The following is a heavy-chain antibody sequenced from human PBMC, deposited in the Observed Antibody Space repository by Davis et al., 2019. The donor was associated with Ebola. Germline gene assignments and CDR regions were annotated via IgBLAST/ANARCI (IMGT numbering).Heavy chain of an antibody. V-gene: IGHV4-61*01. CDR1: GGSISNTSYY. J-gene: IGHJ3*02. Sequence: PSETLSLTCAVSGGSISNTSYYWSWIRQPPGKGLEWIGYIYYSGSTNYNPSLKSRVTISVDTSKNQFSLKLSSVTAADTAVYYCARSPGATDAFDIWGQGTMVTVSS. CDR3: ARSPGATDAFDI. CDR2: IYYSGST. D-gene: IGHD1-26*01.